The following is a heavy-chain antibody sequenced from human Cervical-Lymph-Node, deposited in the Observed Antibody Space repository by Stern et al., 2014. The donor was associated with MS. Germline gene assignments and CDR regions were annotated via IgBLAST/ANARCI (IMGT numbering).Heavy chain of an antibody. D-gene: IGHD3-10*01. CDR3: AKGGGSNHGTGALDV. CDR1: GFIFSHYG. J-gene: IGHJ3*01. CDR2: ISYDGNRK. Sequence: QVQLVESGGGVVQPGRSLRLSCAASGFIFSHYGLHWVRQAPGRGLEWVAVISYDGNRKYYGDSMKGRFTISRDNSKNMLYLQMNSLGTEDTSVYYCAKGGGSNHGTGALDVWGQGTMVTVSS. V-gene: IGHV3-30*18.